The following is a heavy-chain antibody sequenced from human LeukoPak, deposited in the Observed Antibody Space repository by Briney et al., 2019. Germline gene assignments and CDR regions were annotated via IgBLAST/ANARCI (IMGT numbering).Heavy chain of an antibody. V-gene: IGHV4-39*02. CDR3: VREHDWGDFDH. D-gene: IGHD3-9*01. CDR2: VYYSGGT. J-gene: IGHJ4*02. Sequence: SETLSLTCTVSGGSISSSSYNWGWIRRPPGKALEWIGSVYYSGGTYYNPSLKSRVTISVDTSKNQFSLNLNSVTAADTAVYYCVREHDWGDFDHWGQGTLVTVSS. CDR1: GGSISSSSYN.